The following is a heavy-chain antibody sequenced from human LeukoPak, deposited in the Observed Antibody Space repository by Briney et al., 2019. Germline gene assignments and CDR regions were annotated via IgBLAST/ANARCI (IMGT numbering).Heavy chain of an antibody. D-gene: IGHD4-17*01. V-gene: IGHV3-53*01. CDR1: GFTVSSNY. Sequence: GGSLRLSCSASGFTVSSNYMNWVRQAPGKGLEWVSVIYSGGSTYYADSVKGRFTISRDNSKNTLFLQMNSLRAEDTAVYYCAREAVTRNYFDYWGQGTLVTVSS. CDR3: AREAVTRNYFDY. CDR2: IYSGGST. J-gene: IGHJ4*02.